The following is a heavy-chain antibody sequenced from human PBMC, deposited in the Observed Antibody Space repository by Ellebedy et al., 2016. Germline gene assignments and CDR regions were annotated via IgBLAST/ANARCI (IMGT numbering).Heavy chain of an antibody. Sequence: SETLSLXXTVSGGSISSGGYYWSWIRQHPGKGLEWIGYIYYSGSTYYNPSLKSRVTISVDTSKNQFSLKLSSVTAADTAVYYCARRRGWLLFNYYGMDVWGQGTTVTVSS. V-gene: IGHV4-31*03. J-gene: IGHJ6*02. D-gene: IGHD3-9*01. CDR2: IYYSGST. CDR3: ARRRGWLLFNYYGMDV. CDR1: GGSISSGGYY.